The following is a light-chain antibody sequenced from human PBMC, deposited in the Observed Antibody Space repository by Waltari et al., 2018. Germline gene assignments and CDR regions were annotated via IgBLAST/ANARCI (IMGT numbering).Light chain of an antibody. J-gene: IGKJ5*01. V-gene: IGKV1-9*01. Sequence: DIQLTQSPSFLSASVGDRVTITCRASQYISSYLSWYQQKPGKAPTLLIYAASTLQSGVPSRFSGSGSGTEFTLTISSLQPEDFATYYCQHLNSYPITFGQGTRLEIK. CDR1: QYISSY. CDR3: QHLNSYPIT. CDR2: AAS.